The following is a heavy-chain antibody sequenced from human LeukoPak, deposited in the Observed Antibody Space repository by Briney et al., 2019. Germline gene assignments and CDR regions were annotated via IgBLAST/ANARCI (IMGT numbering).Heavy chain of an antibody. CDR2: ISSTGGTA. J-gene: IGHJ6*03. D-gene: IGHD2-15*01. CDR3: AKNGDRGAYCSGGSCYPYYYYNMDV. V-gene: IGHV3-23*01. CDR1: GFMFDDYS. Sequence: GGSLRLSCAASGFMFDDYSMHWVRQAPGKGLEWVSAISSTGGTAYYADSVKGRFTISRDNSKNTLYLQMNSLRAEDTAIYYCAKNGDRGAYCSGGSCYPYYYYNMDVWGKGTTVTISS.